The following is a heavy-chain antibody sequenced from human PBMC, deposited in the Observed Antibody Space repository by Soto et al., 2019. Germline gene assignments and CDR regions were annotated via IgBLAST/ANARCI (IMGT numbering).Heavy chain of an antibody. D-gene: IGHD1-26*01. J-gene: IGHJ5*02. Sequence: SETLSLTCTVSGGSISSYHWSWTRQSPGKGLEWIGYVFYTGSTKYNPALKRRVTISVDTSKNQFSLKLSSVSAADTGLYYCARSYSGTFYGYDTWGQGILVTVSS. CDR1: GGSISSYH. V-gene: IGHV4-59*01. CDR3: ARSYSGTFYGYDT. CDR2: VFYTGST.